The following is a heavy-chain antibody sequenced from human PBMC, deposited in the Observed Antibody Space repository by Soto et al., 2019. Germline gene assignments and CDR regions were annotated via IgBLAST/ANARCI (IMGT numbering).Heavy chain of an antibody. J-gene: IGHJ3*02. CDR3: ARDRLTSAWHDAFDI. CDR1: GLTFSSFW. Sequence: GGSLRLSCASSGLTFSSFWMTWVRQAPGKGLEWVANIKQDGTEKYYVDSVKGRFTISRDNAKNSLYLQMNSLRADDTAVYYCARDRLTSAWHDAFDIWGQGTMVTVSS. CDR2: IKQDGTEK. D-gene: IGHD6-19*01. V-gene: IGHV3-7*05.